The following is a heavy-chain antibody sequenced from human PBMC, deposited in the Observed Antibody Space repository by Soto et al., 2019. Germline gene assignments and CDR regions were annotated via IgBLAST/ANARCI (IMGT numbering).Heavy chain of an antibody. D-gene: IGHD6-13*01. CDR1: GFTFSSYR. CDR2: ISSSSSTI. Sequence: EVQLVESGGGLVQPGGSLRLSCSASGFTFSSYRMNWVRQAPGKGLEWVSYISSSSSTIYYADGVKGRFTISRDNAKNSLYLQMNSLSAEDTAVYYCATWRSSWYDWAFDIWGQGTMVTVSS. V-gene: IGHV3-48*01. CDR3: ATWRSSWYDWAFDI. J-gene: IGHJ3*02.